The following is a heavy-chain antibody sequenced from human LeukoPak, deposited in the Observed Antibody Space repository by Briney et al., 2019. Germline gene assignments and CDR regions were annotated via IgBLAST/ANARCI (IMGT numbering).Heavy chain of an antibody. Sequence: GAAETVPYMASGCTFTSCGISWVRPAPGQGLEWMGWISAYNGNTNYAQKLQGRVTMTTDTSTSTAYMELRSLRSDDTAVYYCARDSGSYYGYWGQGTLVTVSS. D-gene: IGHD1-26*01. J-gene: IGHJ4*02. CDR2: ISAYNGNT. CDR1: GCTFTSCG. V-gene: IGHV1-18*01. CDR3: ARDSGSYYGY.